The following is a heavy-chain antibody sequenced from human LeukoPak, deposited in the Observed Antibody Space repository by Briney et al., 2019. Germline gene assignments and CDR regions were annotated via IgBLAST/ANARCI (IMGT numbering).Heavy chain of an antibody. Sequence: GGSLRLSCAASGISFRSYSMNWVRQAPGKGLEWVSYISSSSSTIYYADSVKGRFTISRDNAKNSLYLQMNSLRAEDTAVYYCARLGAAGQDYWGQGTLVTVSS. V-gene: IGHV3-48*01. J-gene: IGHJ4*02. D-gene: IGHD6-19*01. CDR1: GISFRSYS. CDR2: ISSSSSTI. CDR3: ARLGAAGQDY.